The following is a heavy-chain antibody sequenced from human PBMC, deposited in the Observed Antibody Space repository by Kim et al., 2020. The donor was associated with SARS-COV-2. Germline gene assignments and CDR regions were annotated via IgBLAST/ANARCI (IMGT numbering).Heavy chain of an antibody. CDR3: ARGPHHPWLSLYYFDY. CDR1: GYTFTSYD. V-gene: IGHV1-8*01. Sequence: ASVKVSCKASGYTFTSYDINWVRQATGQGLEWMGWMNPNSGNTGYAQKFQGRVTMTRNTSISTAYMELSSLRSEDTAVYYCARGPHHPWLSLYYFDYWGQGTLVTVSS. J-gene: IGHJ4*02. D-gene: IGHD3-22*01. CDR2: MNPNSGNT.